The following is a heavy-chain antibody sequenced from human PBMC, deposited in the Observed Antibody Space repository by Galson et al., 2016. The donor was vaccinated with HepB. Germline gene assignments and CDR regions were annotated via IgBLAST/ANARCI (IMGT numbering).Heavy chain of an antibody. V-gene: IGHV1-69*13. D-gene: IGHD6-13*01. CDR2: IIPIFGTT. CDR3: ARDPGVAAAGHYNGLDV. CDR1: GDTFSSYA. J-gene: IGHJ6*02. Sequence: SVKVSCKASGDTFSSYAISWVRQAPGQGLEWMGGIIPIFGTTNYAQKFQGRVTITADESTSTAYMELNSLRSEDTAVYYCARDPGVAAAGHYNGLDVWGQGTTVTVSS.